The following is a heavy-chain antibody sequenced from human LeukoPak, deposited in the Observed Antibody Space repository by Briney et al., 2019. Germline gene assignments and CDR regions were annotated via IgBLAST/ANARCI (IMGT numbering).Heavy chain of an antibody. J-gene: IGHJ4*02. Sequence: GGSLRLSCAASGFTFSSYSMNWVRQAPGKGLEWVLYISSSSTIYYADSVKGRFTISRDNAKNSLYLQMNSLRAEDTAVYYCARAVGAIDYWGQGTLVTVSS. D-gene: IGHD1-26*01. CDR1: GFTFSSYS. CDR2: ISSSSTI. CDR3: ARAVGAIDY. V-gene: IGHV3-48*04.